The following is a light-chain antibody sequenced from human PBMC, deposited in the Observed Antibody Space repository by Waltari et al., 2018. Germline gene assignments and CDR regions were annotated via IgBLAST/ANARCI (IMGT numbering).Light chain of an antibody. CDR1: RRDVVGYNY. CDR3: CSYAGSYTYV. Sequence: QSALTQPRSVSGSPGQSVTISCHGTRRDVVGYNYVSWYHHHPGKAPKLIIYDVNKRPSGVPDRFSGSKSGNTASLTISGLQAEDDADYYCCSYAGSYTYVFGSGTKVTVL. V-gene: IGLV2-11*01. J-gene: IGLJ1*01. CDR2: DVN.